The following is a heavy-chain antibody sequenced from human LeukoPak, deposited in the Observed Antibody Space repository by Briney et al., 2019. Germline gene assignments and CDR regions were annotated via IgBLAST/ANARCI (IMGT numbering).Heavy chain of an antibody. CDR2: ISAYNGNT. CDR3: ARDRYYDILTGQFDY. D-gene: IGHD3-9*01. J-gene: IGHJ4*02. Sequence: ASVKVSCKASGYTFTSYGISWVRQAPGQGLEWMGWISAYNGNTNYAQKLQGRVTMTTDTSTSTAYMELRSLRSDDTAVYYCARDRYYDILTGQFDYWGQGTLVTVSS. V-gene: IGHV1-18*01. CDR1: GYTFTSYG.